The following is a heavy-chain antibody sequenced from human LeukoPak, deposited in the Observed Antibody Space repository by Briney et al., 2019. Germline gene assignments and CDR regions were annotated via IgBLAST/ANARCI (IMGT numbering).Heavy chain of an antibody. D-gene: IGHD3-3*01. CDR3: ARQYYDFWSGYYHFDY. CDR2: INTNTGNP. CDR1: GYTFTSYA. Sequence: ATVKVSCKASGYTFTSYAMNWVRQAPGQGLEWMGWINTNTGNPTYAQGFTGRFVFSLDTSVSTAYLQISSLKAEDTAVYYCARQYYDFWSGYYHFDYWGQGTLVTVSS. V-gene: IGHV7-4-1*02. J-gene: IGHJ4*02.